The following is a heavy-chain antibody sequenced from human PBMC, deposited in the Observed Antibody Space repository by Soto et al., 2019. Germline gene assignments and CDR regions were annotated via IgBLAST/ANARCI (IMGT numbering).Heavy chain of an antibody. Sequence: ASVKVSCKASGYTFTSYGISWVRQAPGQGLEWMGWISAYNGNTNYAQKLQGRVTMTTDTSTSTAYMELRSLRSDDTAVYYCAREWATTVVTRSIQHYYGMDVWGQGTTVTVSS. J-gene: IGHJ6*02. CDR3: AREWATTVVTRSIQHYYGMDV. V-gene: IGHV1-18*01. CDR2: ISAYNGNT. CDR1: GYTFTSYG. D-gene: IGHD4-17*01.